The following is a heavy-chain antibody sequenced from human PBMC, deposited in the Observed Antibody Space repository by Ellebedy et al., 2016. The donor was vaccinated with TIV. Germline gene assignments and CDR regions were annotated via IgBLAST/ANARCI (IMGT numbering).Heavy chain of an antibody. CDR3: AKSRQGDIFDF. CDR1: GFMFDTFG. J-gene: IGHJ4*02. CDR2: LDERPGIT. V-gene: IGHV3-23*01. Sequence: GESLKISCAASGFMFDTFGMNWVRQAPGKGLGCVSTLDERPGITYYARSVKGRFTVSRDNSKNTVYLQMDSLGAEDTAVYYCAKSRQGDIFDFWGQGTLVTVSS. D-gene: IGHD3-16*01.